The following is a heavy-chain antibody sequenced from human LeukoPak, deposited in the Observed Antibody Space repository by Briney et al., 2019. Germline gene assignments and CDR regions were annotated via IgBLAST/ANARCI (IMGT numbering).Heavy chain of an antibody. D-gene: IGHD3-3*01. CDR2: INPNSGGT. CDR3: ARGRKSLRFLEWLFHFDY. J-gene: IGHJ4*02. V-gene: IGHV1-2*06. CDR1: GYTFTGYY. Sequence: ASVKVSCKASGYTFTGYYMHWVRQAPGQGLEWMGRINPNSGGTNYAQKFQGRVTMTRDTSISTAYMELSRLRSDDTAVYYCARGRKSLRFLEWLFHFDYWGQGTLVTVSS.